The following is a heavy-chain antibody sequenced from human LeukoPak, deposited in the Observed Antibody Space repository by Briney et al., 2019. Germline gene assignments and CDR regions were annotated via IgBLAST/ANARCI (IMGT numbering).Heavy chain of an antibody. J-gene: IGHJ4*02. V-gene: IGHV1-18*01. CDR1: GYTFTSYG. D-gene: IGHD5-18*01. Sequence: ASVKVSCKASGYTFTSYGISWVRQAPGQGLEWMGWISAYNGNTNYAQKLQGRVTMTTDTSTSTAYMELRSLRSEDTAVYYCARLGYSYGTETFDYWGQGTLVTVSS. CDR2: ISAYNGNT. CDR3: ARLGYSYGTETFDY.